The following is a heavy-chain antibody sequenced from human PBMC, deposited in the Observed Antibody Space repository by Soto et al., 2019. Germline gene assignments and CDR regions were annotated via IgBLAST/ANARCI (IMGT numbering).Heavy chain of an antibody. V-gene: IGHV4-34*01. D-gene: IGHD3-9*01. J-gene: IGHJ2*01. Sequence: QVQLQQWGAGPLRPLETLSLTCGVSGGSFSGYYWAWIRQSPGKGLEWIGGINDRGSINYNPSLKSRVSISVVTSKNHYSLNLRSVTAADTAVYFCARESHDILTGPRWVLYFDLWGRGTLVTVSS. CDR1: GGSFSGYY. CDR3: ARESHDILTGPRWVLYFDL. CDR2: INDRGSI.